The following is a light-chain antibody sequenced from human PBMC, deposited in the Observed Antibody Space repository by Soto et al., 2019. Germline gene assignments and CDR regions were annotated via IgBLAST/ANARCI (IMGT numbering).Light chain of an antibody. V-gene: IGKV3-11*01. J-gene: IGKJ5*01. CDR3: QQRSNWPT. CDR2: DAS. Sequence: EIVLTQSPATLSLSPGEGATLSCRASQNIYNYLAWYQQKPGQAPRLLIYDASNRATGIPDRFSGSGSGTDFTLTISSLDPEDFAVYYCQQRSNWPTFGQGTRLEIK. CDR1: QNIYNY.